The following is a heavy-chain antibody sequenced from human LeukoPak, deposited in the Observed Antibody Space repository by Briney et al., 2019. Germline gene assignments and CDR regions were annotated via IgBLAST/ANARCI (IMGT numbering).Heavy chain of an antibody. CDR2: ISHSGGT. CDR1: GGSISSGDYY. J-gene: IGHJ4*02. Sequence: SETLSLTCTVSGGSISSGDYYWSWIRQPPGKGLEWIAYISHSGGTYYNPSLKSRVTISLDKSKNQFSLELNSVTAADTAIYYCATYYDRSGYKPDYWGQGTLVTVSS. D-gene: IGHD3-22*01. V-gene: IGHV4-30-4*01. CDR3: ATYYDRSGYKPDY.